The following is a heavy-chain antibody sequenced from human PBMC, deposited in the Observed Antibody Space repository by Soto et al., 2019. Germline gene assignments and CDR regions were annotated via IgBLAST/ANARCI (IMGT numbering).Heavy chain of an antibody. CDR3: AGDLYPFGVEKNAFDV. CDR2: ISAYNGNT. Sequence: ASVKVSCKASGYTFTSYGISWVRQAPGQGLEWMGWISAYNGNTNYAQKLQGRVTMTTDTSTSTAYMELRSLGSDDTAVYCCAGDLYPFGVEKNAFDVWGQGTMVTVSS. V-gene: IGHV1-18*01. J-gene: IGHJ3*01. D-gene: IGHD3-3*01. CDR1: GYTFTSYG.